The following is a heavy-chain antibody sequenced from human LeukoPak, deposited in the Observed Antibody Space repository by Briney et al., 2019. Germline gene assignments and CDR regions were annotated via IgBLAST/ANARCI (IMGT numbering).Heavy chain of an antibody. CDR1: GYSFTGNY. CDR3: ARGRSDYEDSLNWLDP. V-gene: IGHV1-2*02. CDR2: INPKSGDT. Sequence: APVKVSCKASGYSFTGNYMHWVRQAPGQGLEWMGWINPKSGDTNYAQKFQGRVTMTRDTSISTVYIELSRLTSGDTAIYYCARGRSDYEDSLNWLDPWGQGTLVSVSS. J-gene: IGHJ5*02. D-gene: IGHD5-12*01.